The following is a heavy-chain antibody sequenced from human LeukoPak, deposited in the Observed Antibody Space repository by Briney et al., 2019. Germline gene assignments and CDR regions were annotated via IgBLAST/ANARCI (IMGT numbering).Heavy chain of an antibody. Sequence: GGSLRLSCAASGLTVSSNYMSWVRQAPGKGLEWVSAFYSGGDTYYADSVKGRFTISRDKSKNMLFLQMNRLRAEDTAVYYCARDRPMIGGFSPNGMDVWGQGTTVTVSS. D-gene: IGHD3-10*01. J-gene: IGHJ6*02. CDR1: GLTVSSNY. CDR2: FYSGGDT. V-gene: IGHV3-66*01. CDR3: ARDRPMIGGFSPNGMDV.